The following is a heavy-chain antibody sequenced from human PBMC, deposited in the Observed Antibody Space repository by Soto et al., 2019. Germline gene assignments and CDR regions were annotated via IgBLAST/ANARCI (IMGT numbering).Heavy chain of an antibody. V-gene: IGHV3-23*01. J-gene: IGHJ6*02. CDR1: GFTFSSYA. Sequence: EVQLLESGGGLVQPGGSLRLSCAASGFTFSSYAMKWVRQAPGKGLEWVSLIGESGTPTYYADSVKGRFAISRANSGNTRFLEMYSLRAEDTAVYYCARYIPGVRYYGMDVWGQGTTVTVSS. D-gene: IGHD2-2*01. CDR2: IGESGTPT. CDR3: ARYIPGVRYYGMDV.